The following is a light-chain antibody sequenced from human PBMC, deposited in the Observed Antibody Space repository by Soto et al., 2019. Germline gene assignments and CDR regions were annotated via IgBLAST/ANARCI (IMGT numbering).Light chain of an antibody. CDR1: RDIGNL. J-gene: IGKJ4*01. V-gene: IGKV3-11*01. CDR3: LQDYNYPLT. Sequence: EIVLTQSPATLSLSPGERATLSCRASRDIGNLLYWYQQKSGQAPRLHIYDSSNRASGVPARFSGSGSGTDFTLTISSLAPEDFAVYYCLQDYNYPLTFGGGSKVDVK. CDR2: DSS.